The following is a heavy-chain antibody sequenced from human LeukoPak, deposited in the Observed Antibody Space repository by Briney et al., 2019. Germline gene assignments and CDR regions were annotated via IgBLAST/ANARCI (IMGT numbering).Heavy chain of an antibody. D-gene: IGHD3/OR15-3a*01. V-gene: IGHV3-48*03. CDR1: GFPFSVYE. CDR2: IASSGTIK. Sequence: GGSLRLSCVVSGFPFSVYEMNWVRQAPGKGLEWVSNIASSGTIKYYADSVKGRFSISRDNAKSSLYLQMDSLKTEDTAVYFCARLQFFDYLSWDHAYYTYMDAWGKGTTVTVS. J-gene: IGHJ6*03. CDR3: ARLQFFDYLSWDHAYYTYMDA.